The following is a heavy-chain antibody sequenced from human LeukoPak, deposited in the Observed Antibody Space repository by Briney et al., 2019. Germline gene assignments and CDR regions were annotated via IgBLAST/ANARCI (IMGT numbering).Heavy chain of an antibody. V-gene: IGHV4-34*01. J-gene: IGHJ4*02. CDR3: ARYPIAAGFDY. D-gene: IGHD6-25*01. CDR1: GGSFSGYY. Sequence: PSETLSLTCAVYGGSFSGYYWSWIRQPPGKGLEWIGEINHSGSTNYNPSLKSRVTISVDTSKNQFSLKLSSVTAADTAVYYCARYPIAAGFDYWGQGTLVTVSS. CDR2: INHSGST.